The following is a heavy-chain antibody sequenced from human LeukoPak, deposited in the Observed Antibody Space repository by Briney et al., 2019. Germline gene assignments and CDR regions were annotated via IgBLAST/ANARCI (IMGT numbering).Heavy chain of an antibody. J-gene: IGHJ6*03. CDR2: MSSSSYSI. Sequence: GGSLRLSCAASGFTFSTYSMSWVRQAPGKGLEWVSFMSSSSYSIYYADSVKGRFTISRDNAKNSLYLQMNSLRAEDTAVYYCARALDYMDVWGKGTTVTVSS. V-gene: IGHV3-48*01. CDR3: ARALDYMDV. CDR1: GFTFSTYS.